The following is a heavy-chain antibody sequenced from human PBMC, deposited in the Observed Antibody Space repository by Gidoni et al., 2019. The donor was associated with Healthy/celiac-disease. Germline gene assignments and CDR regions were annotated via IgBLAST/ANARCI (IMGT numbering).Heavy chain of an antibody. CDR2: ISWNSGSI. CDR3: AKASSSGWMAYFDY. CDR1: GFTFDDYA. J-gene: IGHJ4*02. Sequence: EVQLVESGGGLVQPGRSLRLSCAASGFTFDDYAMHWVRQAPGKGLEWVSGISWNSGSIGYADSVKGRFTISRDNAKNSLYLQMNSLRAEDTALYYCAKASSSGWMAYFDYWGQGTLVTVSS. D-gene: IGHD6-19*01. V-gene: IGHV3-9*01.